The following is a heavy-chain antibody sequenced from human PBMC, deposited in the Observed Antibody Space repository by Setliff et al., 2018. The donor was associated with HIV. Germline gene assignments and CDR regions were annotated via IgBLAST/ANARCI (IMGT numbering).Heavy chain of an antibody. D-gene: IGHD3-16*02. V-gene: IGHV4-39*01. CDR1: GGSSSSSSFY. Sequence: PSETLSLTCTVSGGSSSSSSFYWGWIRQPPGKGLEWIGNIYRSRSTYYNPSLRSRVTISVDTSKNQFYLNLSSVTDADTALYYCARHRDSDYVWGSYRPDGFDIWGQGTTVTVSS. CDR2: IYRSRST. CDR3: ARHRDSDYVWGSYRPDGFDI. J-gene: IGHJ3*02.